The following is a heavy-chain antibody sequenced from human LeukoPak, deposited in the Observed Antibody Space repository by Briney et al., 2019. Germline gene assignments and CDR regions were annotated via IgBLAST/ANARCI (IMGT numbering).Heavy chain of an antibody. D-gene: IGHD3-16*01. V-gene: IGHV4-59*01. CDR3: ARVWSSRKAFDI. CDR1: GGSISYYY. Sequence: PSGTLSLTCTVSGGSISYYYWSWIRQPPGKGLELIGYIYYSGSTNYNPSLKSRVTISVDTSKNQFSLRLTSVTAADTAVYYCARVWSSRKAFDIWGQGTRVTLSS. J-gene: IGHJ3*02. CDR2: IYYSGST.